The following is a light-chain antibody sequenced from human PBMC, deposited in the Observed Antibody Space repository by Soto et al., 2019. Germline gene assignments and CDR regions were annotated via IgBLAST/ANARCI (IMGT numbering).Light chain of an antibody. CDR1: SSNIGAGYY. J-gene: IGLJ1*01. Sequence: QSVLTQPPSVSGAPGQRVSISCTGSSSNIGAGYYVHWYQHLPGTAPKLLIYANNNRPSGVPDRFSGSKSGTSASLAITGLQAEDEDEYYCHSYDSSRSPLYVFGTGTKVTVL. CDR3: HSYDSSRSPLYV. V-gene: IGLV1-40*01. CDR2: ANN.